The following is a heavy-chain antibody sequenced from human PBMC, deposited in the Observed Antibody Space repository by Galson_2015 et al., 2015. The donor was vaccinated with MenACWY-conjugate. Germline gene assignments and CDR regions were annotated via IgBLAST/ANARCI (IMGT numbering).Heavy chain of an antibody. CDR2: ISWNSGSI. CDR1: GFTFDDYA. CDR3: AKAQGGPRSYLTLTPDAFDI. V-gene: IGHV3-9*01. J-gene: IGHJ3*02. D-gene: IGHD1-26*01. Sequence: SLRLSCAASGFTFDDYAMHWVRRAPGKGLEWVSGISWNSGSIGYADSVKGRFTISRDNAKNSLYLQMNSLRAEDTALYYCAKAQGGPRSYLTLTPDAFDIWGQGTMVTVSS.